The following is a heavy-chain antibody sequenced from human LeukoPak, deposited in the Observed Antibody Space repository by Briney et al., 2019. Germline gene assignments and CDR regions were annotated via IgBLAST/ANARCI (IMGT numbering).Heavy chain of an antibody. D-gene: IGHD2-2*01. CDR2: IRYDGSNK. CDR3: AKDISLLRVVPAAIDY. V-gene: IGHV3-30*02. CDR1: GFTFSSYG. Sequence: GGSLRLSCAASGFTFSSYGMHWVRQAPGKGLEWVAFIRYDGSNKYYVDSVKGRFTISRDNSKNTLYLQMNSLRAEDTAVYYCAKDISLLRVVPAAIDYWGQGTLVTVSS. J-gene: IGHJ4*02.